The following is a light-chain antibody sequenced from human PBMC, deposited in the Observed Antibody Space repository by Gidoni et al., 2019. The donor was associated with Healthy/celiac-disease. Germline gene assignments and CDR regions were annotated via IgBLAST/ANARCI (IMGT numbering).Light chain of an antibody. CDR3: QQSYSTPQVT. CDR1: QSISSY. Sequence: DIQMTQSPSSLSASVGDRVTITCSASQSISSYLNWYQQKPGKAPKLLIYAASSLQSGVPSRFSGIGSGTDFTLTISSLQPEDFATYYCQQSYSTPQVTFXXXTRLEIK. J-gene: IGKJ5*01. V-gene: IGKV1-39*01. CDR2: AAS.